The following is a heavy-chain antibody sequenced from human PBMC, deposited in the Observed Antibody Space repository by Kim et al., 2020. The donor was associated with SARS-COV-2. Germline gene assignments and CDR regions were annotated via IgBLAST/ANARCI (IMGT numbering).Heavy chain of an antibody. V-gene: IGHV3-48*03. CDR1: GFTFSSYE. D-gene: IGHD1-26*01. CDR3: ASQTGAHPPGIVGASY. CDR2: ISSSGSTI. J-gene: IGHJ4*02. Sequence: GGSLRLSCAASGFTFSSYEMNWVRQAPGKGLEWVSYISSSGSTIYYADSVKGRFTISRDNAKNSLYLQMNSLRAEDTAVYYCASQTGAHPPGIVGASYWGQGTLVTVSS.